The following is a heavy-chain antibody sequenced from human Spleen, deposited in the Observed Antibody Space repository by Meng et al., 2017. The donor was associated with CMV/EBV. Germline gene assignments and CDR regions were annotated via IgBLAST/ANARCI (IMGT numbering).Heavy chain of an antibody. J-gene: IGHJ4*02. Sequence: AASGFTFSSYSMNWVRQAPGKGLEWVSSISSSSSYIYYADSVKGRFTISRDNVKNSLYLQMNSLRAEDTAVYYCARDARPYGSGVDYWGQGTLVTVSS. CDR3: ARDARPYGSGVDY. D-gene: IGHD3-10*01. V-gene: IGHV3-21*01. CDR2: ISSSSSYI. CDR1: GFTFSSYS.